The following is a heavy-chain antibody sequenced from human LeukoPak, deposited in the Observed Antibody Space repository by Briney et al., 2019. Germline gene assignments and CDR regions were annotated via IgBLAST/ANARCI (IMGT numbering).Heavy chain of an antibody. D-gene: IGHD2-21*01. CDR2: ISSSSSTI. CDR1: GFTFSSYS. CDR3: ARGLGLYYYYGMDV. Sequence: GGSLRLSCAASGFTFSSYSMNWVRQAPGKGLEWVSYISSSSSTIHYADSVKGRFTISRDNAKNSLYLQMNSLRAEDTAVYYCARGLGLYYYYGMDVWGQGTTVTVSS. V-gene: IGHV3-48*01. J-gene: IGHJ6*02.